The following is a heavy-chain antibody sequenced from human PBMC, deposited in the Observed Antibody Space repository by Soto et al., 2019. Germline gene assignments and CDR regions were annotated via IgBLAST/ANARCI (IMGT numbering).Heavy chain of an antibody. CDR3: ARVLNADYGDYGDFDY. D-gene: IGHD4-17*01. Sequence: TSETLSLTCTVSGGSISSSSYYWGWIRQPPGKGLEWIGIIYYIGSTYYNPSLKSRVTISVDTSKNHFSLKLSFVTAADTAVYYCARVLNADYGDYGDFDYWGQGTLVTVSS. V-gene: IGHV4-39*01. J-gene: IGHJ4*02. CDR1: GGSISSSSYY. CDR2: IYYIGST.